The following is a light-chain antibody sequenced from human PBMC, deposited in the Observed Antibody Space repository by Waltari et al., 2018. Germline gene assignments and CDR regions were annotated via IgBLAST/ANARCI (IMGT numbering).Light chain of an antibody. J-gene: IGLJ2*01. Sequence: QSALTQPASVSGSPGQSITISCTGTSSDVGGSKYVSWYQQHPGKAPKLMIYEVSNRPSGISNRFSGSKSGNTASLTISGLKAEDESDYYCSSSTTGVVVFGGGTKLTVL. CDR2: EVS. CDR3: SSSTTGVVV. V-gene: IGLV2-14*01. CDR1: SSDVGGSKY.